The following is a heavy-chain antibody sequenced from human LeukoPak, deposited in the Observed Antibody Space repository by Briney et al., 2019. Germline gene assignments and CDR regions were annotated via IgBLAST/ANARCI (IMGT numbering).Heavy chain of an antibody. CDR2: LSGNGGTT. Sequence: PGGSLRLSCAASGFTFSSYGMSWLRQAPGRGLEWVSALSGNGGTTYYVDSVKGRFTISRDNFKNTLYLQMNSLRAEDTAVYYCAKDLHWAFDYWGQGTLVPSPQ. CDR3: AKDLHWAFDY. D-gene: IGHD7-27*01. J-gene: IGHJ4*02. CDR1: GFTFSSYG. V-gene: IGHV3-23*01.